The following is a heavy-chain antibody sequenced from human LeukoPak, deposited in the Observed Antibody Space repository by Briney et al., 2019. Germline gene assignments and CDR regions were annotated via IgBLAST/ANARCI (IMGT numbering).Heavy chain of an antibody. V-gene: IGHV4-39*01. Sequence: SETLSLTCTVSGGSISSSSYYWGWIRQPPGKGLEWIGSIYYSGSTYYNPSLKSRVTISVDTSKNQFSLKLSSVTAADTAVYYCARRGRALYENFDYWGQGTLVTVSS. CDR2: IYYSGST. J-gene: IGHJ4*02. CDR3: ARRGRALYENFDY. D-gene: IGHD3-16*01. CDR1: GGSISSSSYY.